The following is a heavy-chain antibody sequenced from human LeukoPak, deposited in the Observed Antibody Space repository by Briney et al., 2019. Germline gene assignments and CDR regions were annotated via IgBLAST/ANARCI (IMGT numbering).Heavy chain of an antibody. Sequence: GGSLRLPCAASGFTFSSYAMSWVRQAPGKGLEWVSSISSSSSYIYYADSVKGRFTISRDNAKNSLYLQMNSLRAEDTAVYYCAKGGLRWELSFDYWGQGTLVTVSS. CDR1: GFTFSSYA. J-gene: IGHJ4*02. CDR2: ISSSSSYI. D-gene: IGHD1-26*01. V-gene: IGHV3-21*01. CDR3: AKGGLRWELSFDY.